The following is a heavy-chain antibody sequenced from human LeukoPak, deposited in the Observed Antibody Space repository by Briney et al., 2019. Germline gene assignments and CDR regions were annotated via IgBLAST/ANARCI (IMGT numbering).Heavy chain of an antibody. Sequence: KTSETLSLTCAVYGESFSGYYWSWIRQPPGKGLEWIGEINHSGSTNYNPSLKSRVTISVDTSKNQFSLKLSSVTAADTAVYYCARGPSGEDIVVVPAAKGEDYWGQGTLVTVSS. V-gene: IGHV4-34*01. CDR2: INHSGST. CDR1: GESFSGYY. CDR3: ARGPSGEDIVVVPAAKGEDY. J-gene: IGHJ4*02. D-gene: IGHD2-2*01.